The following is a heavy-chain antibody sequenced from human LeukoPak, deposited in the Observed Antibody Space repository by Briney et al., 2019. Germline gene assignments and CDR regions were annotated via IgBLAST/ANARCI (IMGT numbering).Heavy chain of an antibody. V-gene: IGHV3-53*05. CDR3: ATDREVGTTFAN. J-gene: IGHJ4*02. CDR2: LYSGGTT. CDR1: GFNISDNY. D-gene: IGHD4-11*01. Sequence: GGSLRLSCVASGFNISDNYMSWVRQVPGKGPEWLSVLYSGGTTYYTDLAKGRFAISRDESKNTLFLHMSSLRSEDTAVYYCATDREVGTTFANWGQGTLVTVSS.